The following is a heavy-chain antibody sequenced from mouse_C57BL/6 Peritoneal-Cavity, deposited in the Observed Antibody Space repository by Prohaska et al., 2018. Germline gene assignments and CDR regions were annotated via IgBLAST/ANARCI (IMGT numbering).Heavy chain of an antibody. CDR2: IDPSDSEA. J-gene: IGHJ3*01. CDR1: GYTFTSYW. Sequence: QVQLQQPGAELVRPGSSVKLSCKASGYTFTSYWMHWVKQRPIQGLEWIGNIDPSDSEAQYNRKFKDKATLTGDKDSSTVYMQLSSLTSEDSAVYYWAREGSKYGFAYWGQGTLVTVSA. V-gene: IGHV1-52*01. D-gene: IGHD2-5*01. CDR3: AREGSKYGFAY.